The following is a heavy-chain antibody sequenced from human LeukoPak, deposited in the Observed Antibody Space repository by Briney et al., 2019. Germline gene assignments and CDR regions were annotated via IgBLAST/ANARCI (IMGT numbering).Heavy chain of an antibody. Sequence: GRSLRLSCAASGFTFTSYGMHWVRQAPGKGLDWVAVIWYDGSKKYYADSVKGRFTISRDNSKSTVYLQMNSLRAEDTAVYYCARVSPEIVVVTGTGAPDYWGQGTLVTVSS. CDR2: IWYDGSKK. D-gene: IGHD2-21*02. CDR1: GFTFTSYG. CDR3: ARVSPEIVVVTGTGAPDY. V-gene: IGHV3-33*01. J-gene: IGHJ4*02.